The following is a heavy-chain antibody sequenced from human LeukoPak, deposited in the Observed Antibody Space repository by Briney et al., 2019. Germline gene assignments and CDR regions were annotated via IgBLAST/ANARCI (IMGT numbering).Heavy chain of an antibody. CDR2: IYYSGST. CDR3: ARDRGYCSSTSCDWFDP. Sequence: SETLSLTCTVSGGSISSYYWSWIRQPPGKGLEWIWYIYYSGSTIYNPSLKSRVTISVDTSKNQFSLKLSSVTAADTAVYYCARDRGYCSSTSCDWFDPWGQGTLVTVSS. J-gene: IGHJ5*02. V-gene: IGHV4-59*01. CDR1: GGSISSYY. D-gene: IGHD2-2*01.